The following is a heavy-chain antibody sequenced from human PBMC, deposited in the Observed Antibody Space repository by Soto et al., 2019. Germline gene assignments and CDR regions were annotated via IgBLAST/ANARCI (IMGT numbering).Heavy chain of an antibody. Sequence: QVQLVQSGAEVKKPGSSVKVSCKASGGTFSSYAISWVRQAPGQGLEWMGGIIPIFGTANYAQKCQGRVTITADEATSTAYRELSSLRSEDTAVYYCARDSRSVNQDWDYYGMDVWGQGTTVTVAS. J-gene: IGHJ6*02. V-gene: IGHV1-69*12. CDR2: IIPIFGTA. CDR3: ARDSRSVNQDWDYYGMDV. CDR1: GGTFSSYA. D-gene: IGHD4-4*01.